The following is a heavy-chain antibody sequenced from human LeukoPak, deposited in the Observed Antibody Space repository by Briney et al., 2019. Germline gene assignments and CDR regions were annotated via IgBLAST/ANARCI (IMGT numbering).Heavy chain of an antibody. CDR3: ARDPSGRRPMYYFDY. Sequence: GRSLRLSCAASGFTFSSYAVHWVRQAPGKGLEWVAVISYDGSNKYYADSVKGRFTISRDNSKNTLYLQMNSLRAEDTAVYYCARDPSGRRPMYYFDYWGQGTLVTVSS. CDR2: ISYDGSNK. CDR1: GFTFSSYA. V-gene: IGHV3-30-3*01. J-gene: IGHJ4*02. D-gene: IGHD3-3*01.